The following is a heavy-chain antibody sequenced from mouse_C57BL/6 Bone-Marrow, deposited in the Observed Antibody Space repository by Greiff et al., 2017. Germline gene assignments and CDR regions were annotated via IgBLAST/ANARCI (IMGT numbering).Heavy chain of an antibody. CDR1: EYEFPSHD. CDR2: INSDGGST. J-gene: IGHJ4*01. V-gene: IGHV5-2*01. CDR3: ARHAYGSRGDAMDY. Sequence: DVKLVESGGGLVQPGESLKLSCESNEYEFPSHDMSWVRKTPEKRLELVAAINSDGGSTYYPDTMERRFIISRDNTKKTLYLQMSSLRSEDTALXYCARHAYGSRGDAMDYWGQGTSVTVSS. D-gene: IGHD1-1*01.